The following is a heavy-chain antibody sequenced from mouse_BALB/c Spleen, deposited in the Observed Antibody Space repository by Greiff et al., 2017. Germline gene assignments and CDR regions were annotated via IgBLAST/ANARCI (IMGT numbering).Heavy chain of an antibody. CDR1: GFTFSSYG. Sequence: EVKLQESGGGLVQPGGSLKLSCAASGFTFSSYGMSWVRQTPDKRLELVATINSNGGSTYYPDSVKGRFTISRDNAKNTLYLQMSSLKSEDTAMYYCARDGNYDWFAYWGQGTLVTVSA. V-gene: IGHV5-6-3*01. CDR3: ARDGNYDWFAY. CDR2: INSNGGST. J-gene: IGHJ3*01. D-gene: IGHD2-1*01.